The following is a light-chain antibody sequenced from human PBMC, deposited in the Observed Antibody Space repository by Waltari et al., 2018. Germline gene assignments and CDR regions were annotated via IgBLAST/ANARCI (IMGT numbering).Light chain of an antibody. CDR2: GNS. J-gene: IGLJ2*01. CDR1: SSNIGAGYD. V-gene: IGLV1-40*01. Sequence: QSVLTQPPSVSGAPGQRVTISCTGSSSNIGAGYDVHGYQQLPGTAPKLLIYGNSNRPSGVPDRFPGSPSGTSASLAIPGLQADDEADYYCQSYDISLSGVVFGGGTKLTVL. CDR3: QSYDISLSGVV.